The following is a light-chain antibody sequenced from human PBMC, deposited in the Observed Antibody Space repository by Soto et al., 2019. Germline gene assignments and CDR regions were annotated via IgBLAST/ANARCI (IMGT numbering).Light chain of an antibody. Sequence: QSALTQPASVSGSPGQSITISCTGTSSDVGGYNYVSWYQQHPGKAPKLMTYEVSNRPSGVSNRFSGSKSGNTASLTISGLQAEDEADYYCSSYTSSSIDYVFGTGTKVNVL. CDR1: SSDVGGYNY. J-gene: IGLJ1*01. CDR3: SSYTSSSIDYV. V-gene: IGLV2-14*01. CDR2: EVS.